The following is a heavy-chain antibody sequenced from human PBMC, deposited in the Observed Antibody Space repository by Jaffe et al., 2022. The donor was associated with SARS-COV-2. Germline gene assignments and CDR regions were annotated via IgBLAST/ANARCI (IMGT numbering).Heavy chain of an antibody. CDR2: ISYDGSNK. CDR1: GFTFSSYA. D-gene: IGHD2-15*01. J-gene: IGHJ2*01. V-gene: IGHV3-30-3*01. CDR3: ARDQTWGPLVAGGYFDL. Sequence: QVQLVESGGGVVQPGRSLRLSCAASGFTFSSYAMHWVRQAPGKGLEWVAVISYDGSNKYYADSVKGRFTISRDNSKNTLYLQMNSLRAEDTAVYYCARDQTWGPLVAGGYFDLWGRGTLVTVSS.